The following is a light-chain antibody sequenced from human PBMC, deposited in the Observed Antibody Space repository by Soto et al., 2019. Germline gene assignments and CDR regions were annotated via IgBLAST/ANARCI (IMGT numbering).Light chain of an antibody. CDR3: QQYSKWPPWT. J-gene: IGKJ1*01. CDR1: QSISGN. V-gene: IGKV3D-15*01. Sequence: EIVLTQSPGTLSVSPGERATLSCRASQSISGNLAWYQQKPGQAPRLLIYGTSTRATGIPARFSGSGSGTEYTLTISSLQSEDFAVYYCQQYSKWPPWTFGQGTKVEIK. CDR2: GTS.